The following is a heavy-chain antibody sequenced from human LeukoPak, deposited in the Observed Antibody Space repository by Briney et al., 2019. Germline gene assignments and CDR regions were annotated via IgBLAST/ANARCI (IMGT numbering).Heavy chain of an antibody. J-gene: IGHJ5*02. D-gene: IGHD6-13*01. CDR2: MTRSGAAT. V-gene: IGHV3-23*01. CDR1: GFIFTSSA. CDR3: AKGQAAAGTGNWFDP. Sequence: GGSLRLSCAASGFIFTSSASTWVRRAPGKGLEWGSRMTRSGAATFYADSVKGRFTISRDTSKNTLYLQMNSLRAEDTAVYYCAKGQAAAGTGNWFDPWGQGTLVTVSS.